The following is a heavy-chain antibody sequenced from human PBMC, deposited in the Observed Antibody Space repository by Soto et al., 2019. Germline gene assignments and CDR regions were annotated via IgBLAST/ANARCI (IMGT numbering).Heavy chain of an antibody. CDR2: IFSSGST. V-gene: IGHV4-4*07. D-gene: IGHD2-2*01. J-gene: IGHJ4*02. CDR1: GGSITDYS. CDR3: ARACSSTSCYDVFDS. Sequence: SETLSLTCTVSGGSITDYSWVWIRQPAGKGLEWIGRIFSSGSTNYNPSLKGRVTMSVDTSKNQFSLKLSSVTAADTAVYYCARACSSTSCYDVFDSWGQGTLVTVSS.